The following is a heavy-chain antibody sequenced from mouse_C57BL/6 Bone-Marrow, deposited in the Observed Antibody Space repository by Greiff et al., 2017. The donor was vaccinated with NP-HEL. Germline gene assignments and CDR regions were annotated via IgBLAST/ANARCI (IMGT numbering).Heavy chain of an antibody. Sequence: VQLQQPGAELVMPGASVKLSCKASGYTFTSYWMHWVKQRPGQGLEWIGEIDPSDSYTNYNQKFKGKSTLTVDKSSSTAYMQLSSLTSEDSAVSYCARAGHYYGSSYWYFDVWGTGTTVTVSS. D-gene: IGHD1-1*01. J-gene: IGHJ1*03. V-gene: IGHV1-69*01. CDR2: IDPSDSYT. CDR3: ARAGHYYGSSYWYFDV. CDR1: GYTFTSYW.